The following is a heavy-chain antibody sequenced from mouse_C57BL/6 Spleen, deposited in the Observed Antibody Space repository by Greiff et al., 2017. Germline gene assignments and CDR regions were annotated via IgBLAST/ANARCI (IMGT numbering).Heavy chain of an antibody. J-gene: IGHJ4*01. CDR2: IYPGDGDT. V-gene: IGHV1-82*01. D-gene: IGHD3-2*02. Sequence: QVQLQQSGPELVKPGASVTISCKASGYAFSSSWMNWVKQRPGKGLEWIGRIYPGDGDTNYNGKFKGKAPLTADKSSSTAYMQLSSLSYEDSSVYFCARVCLDSSGYCAMDYWGQGTSVTVSS. CDR3: ARVCLDSSGYCAMDY. CDR1: GYAFSSSW.